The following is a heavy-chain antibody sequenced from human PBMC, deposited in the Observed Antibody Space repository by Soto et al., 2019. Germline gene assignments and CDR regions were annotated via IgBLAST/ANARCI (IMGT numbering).Heavy chain of an antibody. CDR2: IYYSGST. CDR1: GGSISSYY. D-gene: IGHD6-6*01. J-gene: IGHJ6*04. V-gene: IGHV4-59*01. CDR3: ARDSRLRGSQLVMAV. Sequence: QVQLQESGPGLVKPSETLSLTCTVSGGSISSYYWSWIRQPPGKGLEWIGYIYYSGSTNYNPSLRSRVTISVDTSKTQFSLKLSSVTAADTAVYYCARDSRLRGSQLVMAVWGKGTTVTVSS.